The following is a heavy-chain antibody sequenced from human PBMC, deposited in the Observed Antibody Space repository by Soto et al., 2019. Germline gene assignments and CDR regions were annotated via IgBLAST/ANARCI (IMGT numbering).Heavy chain of an antibody. J-gene: IGHJ4*02. CDR2: IKEDGSEK. D-gene: IGHD1-1*01. CDR1: GFTFNGYW. V-gene: IGHV3-7*01. Sequence: PGGSLRLSCAASGFTFNGYWMSWVRQAPGKGLEWVANIKEDGSEKGYVDSVKGRFTISRDNAENSLYLQMNSLRAEDTAVYYCARVWNDGRIDYWGQGTLVTAPQ. CDR3: ARVWNDGRIDY.